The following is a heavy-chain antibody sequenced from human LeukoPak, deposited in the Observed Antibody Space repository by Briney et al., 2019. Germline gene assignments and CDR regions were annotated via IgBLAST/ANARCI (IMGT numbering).Heavy chain of an antibody. CDR3: ARDKDLYDSRGFAFGY. CDR2: IYDRGNT. D-gene: IGHD3-22*01. CDR1: GASISSYY. Sequence: SQTLSLTRTVAGASISSYYCSSIRQPPGKGPEWIVYIYDRGNTKYNPSLKSRVPISVDTPKNQFSLRLVSVTAADTAVYYCARDKDLYDSRGFAFGYWGRGTLVTVSS. V-gene: IGHV4-59*01. J-gene: IGHJ4*02.